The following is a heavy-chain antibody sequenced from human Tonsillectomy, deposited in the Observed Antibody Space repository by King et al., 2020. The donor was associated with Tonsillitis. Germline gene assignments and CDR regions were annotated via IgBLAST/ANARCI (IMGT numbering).Heavy chain of an antibody. Sequence: QLQESGPGLVKPSETLSLTCTVSGVSISSHYWSWIRQPPGKRLEYIGYIYSYSGSTNYNPSLKSRVTISVDTSKNQISLKLTSVTAADTAVYYCARRGRYDCDYYGMDVWGLGTTVTVSS. CDR1: GVSISSHY. D-gene: IGHD3-3*01. J-gene: IGHJ6*02. CDR3: ARRGRYDCDYYGMDV. CDR2: IYSYSGST. V-gene: IGHV4-59*08.